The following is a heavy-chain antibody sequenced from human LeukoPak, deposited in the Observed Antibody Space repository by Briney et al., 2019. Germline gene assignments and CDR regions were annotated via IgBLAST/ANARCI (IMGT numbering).Heavy chain of an antibody. D-gene: IGHD2-21*02. CDR3: TRLATYCGGDWSSALDAFDI. V-gene: IGHV3-73*01. CDR1: VFHFSVSA. Sequence: GGPLRLSCAASVFHFSVSAMHWVPEASGKGVEWVGRIRSKANRYATAYAASVKGRFTISRDDSKNTVYLQMNSLKTEDTAMYYCTRLATYCGGDWSSALDAFDIWGQGTMVTVSS. CDR2: IRSKANRYAT. J-gene: IGHJ3*02.